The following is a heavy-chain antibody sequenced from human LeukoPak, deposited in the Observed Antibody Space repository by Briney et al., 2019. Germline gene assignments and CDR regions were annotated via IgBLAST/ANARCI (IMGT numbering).Heavy chain of an antibody. V-gene: IGHV1-69*05. CDR2: IIPIFGTA. CDR1: GGTFSSYA. CDR3: AREALRIAAAGTNALGARLPDY. D-gene: IGHD6-13*01. J-gene: IGHJ4*02. Sequence: SVKVSCKASGGTFSSYAISWVRQAPGQGLEWMGGIIPIFGTANYAQKFQGRVTITTDESTSTAYVELSSLRSEDTAVYYCAREALRIAAAGTNALGARLPDYWGQGTLVTVSS.